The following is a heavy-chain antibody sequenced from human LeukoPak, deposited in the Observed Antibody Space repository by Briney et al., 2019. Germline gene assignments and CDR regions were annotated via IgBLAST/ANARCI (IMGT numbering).Heavy chain of an antibody. Sequence: SETLSLTCTVSGGSISSSSYYWGWIRQPPGKGLEWIGSIFYSGSTYYNPSLKSRVTISVDTSKNQFSLKLSPVTAADTAVYYCARENIVVVPAATRPRGDNWFDPWGQGTLVTVSS. J-gene: IGHJ5*02. CDR1: GGSISSSSYY. D-gene: IGHD2-2*01. CDR2: IFYSGST. V-gene: IGHV4-39*07. CDR3: ARENIVVVPAATRPRGDNWFDP.